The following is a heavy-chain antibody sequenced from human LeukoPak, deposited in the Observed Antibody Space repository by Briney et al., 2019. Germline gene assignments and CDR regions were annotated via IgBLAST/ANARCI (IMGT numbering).Heavy chain of an antibody. CDR3: AKGGYGDYPGR. CDR1: GFPFSRFG. CDR2: ISVSGDT. Sequence: PGGSLRLSCEASGFPFSRFGMSWVRQAPGKGPEWVSSISVSGDTHHADSVRGRFTTARDTLKNTLYLQMNSLRADDTAIYYCAKGGYGDYPGRWGQGILVIVSS. V-gene: IGHV3-23*01. J-gene: IGHJ4*02. D-gene: IGHD4-17*01.